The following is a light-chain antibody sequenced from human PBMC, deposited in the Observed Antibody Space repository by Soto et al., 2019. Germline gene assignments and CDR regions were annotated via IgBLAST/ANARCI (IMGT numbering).Light chain of an antibody. CDR1: QSISSW. V-gene: IGKV1-5*03. CDR3: QQYNSYV. CDR2: QAS. Sequence: DIQMTQSPSTLSAFVGARVTITCRASQSISSWLAWYQQKPGKAPKLLVYQASTLESGVPLRFSGSGSGTEFTLTINSLQSDDFATYYCQQYNSYVFGQGTKVDI. J-gene: IGKJ1*01.